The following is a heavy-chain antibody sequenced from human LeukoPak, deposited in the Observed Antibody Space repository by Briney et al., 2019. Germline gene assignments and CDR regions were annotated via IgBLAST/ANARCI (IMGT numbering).Heavy chain of an antibody. CDR2: ISHGGDSA. J-gene: IGHJ4*02. CDR1: GFTFSTYA. CDR3: AKGRSGWYEGLDY. Sequence: GGSLRLSCTASGFTFSTYAMTWVRQAPGKGLEWVSVISHGGDSAWYADSVKGRFTISRDNSKSTLFLQMNSLRVDDTAIYYCAKGRSGWYEGLDYWGQGILVTVSS. V-gene: IGHV3-23*01. D-gene: IGHD6-19*01.